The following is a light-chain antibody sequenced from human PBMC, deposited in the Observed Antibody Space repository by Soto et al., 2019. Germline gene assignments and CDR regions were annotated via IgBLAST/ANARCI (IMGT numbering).Light chain of an antibody. J-gene: IGKJ4*01. Sequence: DMEMTQSPSSLSASVGDRVTITCRASQSISNYLNWYQHKPGKVPNLLIYAASSLQSGVPTRFSGSGSGTDFTLTINSLQPEDFATYYCQQSYGTPLTFGGGTKIEIK. V-gene: IGKV1-39*01. CDR3: QQSYGTPLT. CDR1: QSISNY. CDR2: AAS.